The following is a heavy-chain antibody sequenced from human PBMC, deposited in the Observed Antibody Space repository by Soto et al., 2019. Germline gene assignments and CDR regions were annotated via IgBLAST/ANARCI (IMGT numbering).Heavy chain of an antibody. CDR2: LIPIFGTA. J-gene: IGHJ6*02. Sequence: QVQLVQSGAEVKKPGSSVKVSGKASGVTFSSYAISLVRQAPAQGLEWMGGLIPIFGTANYVQKFQGRVTITADKSTSTADMELSSLRSEDTAVYYCARGGYSGYALGMDVWCQGTTVTVSS. CDR1: GVTFSSYA. CDR3: ARGGYSGYALGMDV. D-gene: IGHD5-12*01. V-gene: IGHV1-69*06.